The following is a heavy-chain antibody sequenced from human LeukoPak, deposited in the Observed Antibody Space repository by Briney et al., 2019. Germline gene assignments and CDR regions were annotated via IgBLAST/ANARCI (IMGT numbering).Heavy chain of an antibody. D-gene: IGHD4-17*01. J-gene: IGHJ4*02. CDR1: GGSINFFS. CDR3: ARGRRSVYGDYLSFDY. V-gene: IGHV4-4*07. Sequence: PSETLSLTCTVSGGSINFFSWSWIRQSAGKGLGWIGRVNTSGNTKYNPSLQSRVTMSLDTSKSQFSLNLNSVTAADTAVYYCARGRRSVYGDYLSFDYWGQGTLVTVSS. CDR2: VNTSGNT.